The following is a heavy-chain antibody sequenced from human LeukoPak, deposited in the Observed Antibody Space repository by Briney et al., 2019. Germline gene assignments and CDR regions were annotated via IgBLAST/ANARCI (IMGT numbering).Heavy chain of an antibody. CDR3: ARSPSRYSGYNWYFDY. J-gene: IGHJ4*02. CDR2: VSPSNGNT. V-gene: IGHV1-18*04. CDR1: GYSFSTYG. D-gene: IGHD5-12*01. Sequence: GASVKVSCKTSGYSFSTYGIHWLRQAPGQGLEWVGWVSPSNGNTHYAQRVQGRVSMTADTPTGTASMELRSLRSDDTAGYYSARSPSRYSGYNWYFDYWGQGTLLTVSS.